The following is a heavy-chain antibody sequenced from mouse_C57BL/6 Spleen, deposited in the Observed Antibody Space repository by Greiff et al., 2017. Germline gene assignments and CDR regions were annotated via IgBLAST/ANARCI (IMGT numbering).Heavy chain of an antibody. CDR2: IDPSDSET. D-gene: IGHD1-3*01. V-gene: IGHV1-52*01. CDR3: AAQGLKAYFDY. Sequence: QVQLQQPGAELVRPGSSVKLSCKASGYTFTSYWMHWVKQRPIQGLEWIGNIDPSDSETHYNQKFKDKATLTVDKSSSTAYMQLSSLTSEDSAVYYCAAQGLKAYFDYWGQGTTLTVSS. CDR1: GYTFTSYW. J-gene: IGHJ2*01.